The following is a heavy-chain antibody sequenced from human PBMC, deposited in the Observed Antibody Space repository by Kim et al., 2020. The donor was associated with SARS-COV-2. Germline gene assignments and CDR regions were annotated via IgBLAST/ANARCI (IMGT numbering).Heavy chain of an antibody. J-gene: IGHJ3*02. CDR3: ARATIFGSAFDI. V-gene: IGHV3-21*01. Sequence: YYTDSVKGRFTISRDNAKNSVYLQRNSLRAEDTAVYYCARATIFGSAFDIWGQGTMVTVSS. D-gene: IGHD3-3*01.